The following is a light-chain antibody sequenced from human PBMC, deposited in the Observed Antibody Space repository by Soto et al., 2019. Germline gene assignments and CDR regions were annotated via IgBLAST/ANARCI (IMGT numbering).Light chain of an antibody. V-gene: IGKV3-20*01. J-gene: IGKJ3*01. CDR2: GAS. Sequence: EIVLTQSPGTLSLSPGERATLSCRASQSVSSNYLAWYQQKPGQAPRRLIYGASSRATGIPDRFSGSGSGTDFTLTISRLEPEDFAVYYCQHYGSSLLFTFGPGTKVDIK. CDR3: QHYGSSLLFT. CDR1: QSVSSNY.